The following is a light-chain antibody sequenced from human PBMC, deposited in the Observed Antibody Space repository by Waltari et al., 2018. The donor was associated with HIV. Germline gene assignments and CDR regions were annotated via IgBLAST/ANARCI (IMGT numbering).Light chain of an antibody. CDR1: ANVSSY. CDR2: GST. Sequence: IALTQSPGTLSVSPGDRVTLFCRASANVSSYLAWYQQKPGQAPRLLIYGSTRRAAGIPDRFSGSGSGTDFTLTISRLEPEDFAVYYCQHYDDSPPWTFGQGTKVEIK. V-gene: IGKV3-20*01. J-gene: IGKJ1*01. CDR3: QHYDDSPPWT.